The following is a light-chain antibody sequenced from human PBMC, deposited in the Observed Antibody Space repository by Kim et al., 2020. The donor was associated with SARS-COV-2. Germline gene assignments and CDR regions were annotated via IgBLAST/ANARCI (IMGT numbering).Light chain of an antibody. CDR1: RSDVGGYNY. V-gene: IGLV2-14*03. CDR3: SAYTSSRTWV. CDR2: DVS. J-gene: IGLJ3*02. Sequence: QSALTQPASVSGSPGQSITISCTGIRSDVGGYNYVSWYQQHPGKAPKLMIYDVSNRPSGVSNRFSGSKSGNTASLTLSGLQADDEADYYCSAYTSSRTWVFGGGTQLTVL.